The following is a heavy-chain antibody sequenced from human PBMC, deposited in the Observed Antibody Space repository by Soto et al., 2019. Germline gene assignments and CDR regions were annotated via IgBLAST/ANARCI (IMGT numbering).Heavy chain of an antibody. Sequence: QVQLVQSGAEVKKPGASVKVSCKASGYTFTSYGISWVRQAPGQGLEWMGWISAYNGNTNYAQKLQGRVTMTTDTATSTAYMELRSLRSDDTAVYYCARASTDPTTNDNWFDPWGQGTLVTVSS. D-gene: IGHD4-17*01. CDR1: GYTFTSYG. CDR2: ISAYNGNT. J-gene: IGHJ5*02. V-gene: IGHV1-18*01. CDR3: ARASTDPTTNDNWFDP.